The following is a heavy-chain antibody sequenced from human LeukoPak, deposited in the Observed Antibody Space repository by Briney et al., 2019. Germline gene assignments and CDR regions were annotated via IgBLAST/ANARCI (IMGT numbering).Heavy chain of an antibody. J-gene: IGHJ5*02. D-gene: IGHD1-26*01. Sequence: PSETLSLTCAVYGGSFSGYYWSWIRQPPGKGLEWIGEINHSGNTNYNPSLKSRVTISVDTSKNQFSLKLSSVTAADTAVYYCATERSGSLYHWGQGTLVTVSS. CDR1: GGSFSGYY. CDR3: ATERSGSLYH. V-gene: IGHV4-34*01. CDR2: INHSGNT.